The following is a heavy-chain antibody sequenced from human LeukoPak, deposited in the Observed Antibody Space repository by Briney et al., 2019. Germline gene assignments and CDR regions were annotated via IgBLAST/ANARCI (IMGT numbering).Heavy chain of an antibody. D-gene: IGHD3-9*01. CDR3: ARGDLTGYGSGY. V-gene: IGHV3-48*03. Sequence: PGGSLRLSCAASGFTFSSYEVNWVRQAPGKGLEWVSYISSSGSTIYYADSVKGRFTISRDNAKNSLYLQMNSLRAEDTAVYYCARGDLTGYGSGYWGQGTLVTVSS. J-gene: IGHJ4*02. CDR2: ISSSGSTI. CDR1: GFTFSSYE.